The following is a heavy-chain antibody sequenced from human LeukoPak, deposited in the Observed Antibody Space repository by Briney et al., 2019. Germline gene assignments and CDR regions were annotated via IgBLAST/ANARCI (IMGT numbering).Heavy chain of an antibody. CDR1: GYTFTSYA. CDR2: ISTSNGNT. D-gene: IGHD3-3*01. J-gene: IGHJ4*02. V-gene: IGHV1-18*01. Sequence: ASVKVSCKASGYTFTSYAITWVRQAPGQGLEWMGYISTSNGNTNYAQKLQGRVTMTTDTSTSTAYMELRSLRSDDTAVYYCARYPRRLFWSGYLDYWGQGTLVTVSS. CDR3: ARYPRRLFWSGYLDY.